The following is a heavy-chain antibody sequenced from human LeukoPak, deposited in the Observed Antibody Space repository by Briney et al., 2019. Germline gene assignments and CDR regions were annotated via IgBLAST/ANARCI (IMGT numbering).Heavy chain of an antibody. CDR3: ARQITISHFDY. CDR1: GYTFTTYW. Sequence: KPGESLKISCQGSGYTFTTYWIGWVRQIPGKGLEWMGIIHPGDSDIRYSPSFKGQVTISADKSISTAYLQWSNRKASDTAMYYCARQITISHFDYWGQGTLVTVSS. D-gene: IGHD3-3*01. V-gene: IGHV5-51*01. J-gene: IGHJ4*02. CDR2: IHPGDSDI.